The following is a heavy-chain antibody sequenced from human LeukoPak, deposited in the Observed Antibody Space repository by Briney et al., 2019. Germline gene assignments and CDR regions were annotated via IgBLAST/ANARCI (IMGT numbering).Heavy chain of an antibody. D-gene: IGHD6-13*01. CDR1: GYTFTGYY. J-gene: IGHJ4*02. Sequence: ASVKVSCKASGYTFTGYYMHWVRQAPGQGLEWMGWINPNSGGTNYAQKIQGRVTMTRDTSISTAYMELSRLRSDDTAVYYCATASSSPEALGYWGQGTLVTVSS. CDR3: ATASSSPEALGY. V-gene: IGHV1-2*02. CDR2: INPNSGGT.